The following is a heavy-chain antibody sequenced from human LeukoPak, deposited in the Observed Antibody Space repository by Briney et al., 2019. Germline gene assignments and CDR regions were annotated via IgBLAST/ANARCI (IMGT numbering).Heavy chain of an antibody. CDR3: ARAEELWFGAQRGFDY. V-gene: IGHV1-24*01. CDR1: GYTLTELS. J-gene: IGHJ4*02. D-gene: IGHD3-10*01. Sequence: ASVKVSCKVSGYTLTELSMHWVRQAPGKGLEWMGGFDPEDGETIYAQKFQGRVTMTRDTSISTAYMELSRLRSDDTAVYYCARAEELWFGAQRGFDYWGQGTLVTVSS. CDR2: FDPEDGET.